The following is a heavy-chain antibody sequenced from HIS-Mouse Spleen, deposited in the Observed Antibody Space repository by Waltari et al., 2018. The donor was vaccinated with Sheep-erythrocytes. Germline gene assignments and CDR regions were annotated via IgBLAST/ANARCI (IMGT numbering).Heavy chain of an antibody. Sequence: QVQLVESGGGVVQPGRSLRLSCAASGFTFSSYAMHWVRQAPGKGLEWVAVISCDGSNKYYTDSVKGLFTICRYNSKNTLYLQMNSLRAEDTAVYYCARDITMIVVVITWAFDIWGQGTMVTVSS. J-gene: IGHJ3*02. CDR2: ISCDGSNK. D-gene: IGHD3-22*01. CDR1: GFTFSSYA. CDR3: ARDITMIVVVITWAFDI. V-gene: IGHV3-30-3*01.